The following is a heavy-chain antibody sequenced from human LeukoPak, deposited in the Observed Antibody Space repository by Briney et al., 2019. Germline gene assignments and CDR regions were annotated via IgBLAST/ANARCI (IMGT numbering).Heavy chain of an antibody. J-gene: IGHJ4*02. CDR2: INPYTDDK. V-gene: IGHV1-8*03. CDR3: ARTTSMTASGYDY. Sequence: ASVKVSCKASGYTFTNYHINWVRQAAGQGLEWRTWINPYTDDKGYARKFQDRVTIPTDTSISTAYMELSSLSSEDTAVYFCARTTSMTASGYDYWGQGTLVTVSS. CDR1: GYTFTNYH. D-gene: IGHD2-21*02.